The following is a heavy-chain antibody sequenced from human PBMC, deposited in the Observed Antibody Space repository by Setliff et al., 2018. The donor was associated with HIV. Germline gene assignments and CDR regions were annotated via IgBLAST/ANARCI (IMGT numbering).Heavy chain of an antibody. CDR1: GFTFSSYA. D-gene: IGHD2-15*01. V-gene: IGHV3-30*04. J-gene: IGHJ6*03. CDR2: ISYDGSNK. CDR3: ARAGVVEGYYYYYMDV. Sequence: PGGSLRLSCAASGFTFSSYALHWVRQAPGKGLGWVAVISYDGSNKYYADSVEGRFTISRDNLKKRVYLQMSGLRAGDTAGYYCARAGVVEGYYYYYMDVWGKGTTVTVSS.